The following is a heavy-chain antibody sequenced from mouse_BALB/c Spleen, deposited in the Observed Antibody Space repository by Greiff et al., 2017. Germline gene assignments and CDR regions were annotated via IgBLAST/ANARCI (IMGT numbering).Heavy chain of an antibody. CDR2: INSNGGST. CDR3: ARDQIRLLIYYAMDY. V-gene: IGHV5-6-3*01. CDR1: GFTFSSYG. J-gene: IGHJ4*01. D-gene: IGHD1-2*01. Sequence: DVMLVESGGGLVQPGGSLKLSCAASGFTFSSYGMSWVRQTPDKRLELVATINSNGGSTYYPDSVKGRFTISRDNAKNTLYLQMSSLKSEDTAMYYCARDQIRLLIYYAMDYWGQGTSVTVSS.